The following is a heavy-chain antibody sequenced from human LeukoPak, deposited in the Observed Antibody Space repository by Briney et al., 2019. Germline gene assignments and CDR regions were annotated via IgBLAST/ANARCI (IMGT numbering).Heavy chain of an antibody. CDR1: GFTFSSYW. V-gene: IGHV3-7*01. Sequence: GGSLRLSCAASGFTFSSYWMRWVRQAPGKGLEWVANINQDGSEKYFMDSVKGRFTTSRDNAKNSLYLQMNSLRVEDTAVYYCAREGIDGSYLDYWGQGTLVTVSS. CDR3: AREGIDGSYLDY. J-gene: IGHJ4*02. CDR2: INQDGSEK. D-gene: IGHD1-26*01.